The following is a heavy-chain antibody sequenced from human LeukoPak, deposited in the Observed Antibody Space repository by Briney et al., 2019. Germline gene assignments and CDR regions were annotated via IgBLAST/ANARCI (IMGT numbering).Heavy chain of an antibody. CDR1: GYSICSCYY. V-gene: IGHV4-38-2*01. CDR2: IYYSGNT. J-gene: IGHJ4*02. CDR3: ARHEEITFGGVIATTGFDY. Sequence: PSETLSLTCAVCGYSICSCYYWGWIRQPPGTGLGWIGSIYYSGNTYYNPSLESRVTISVDTSKNQFSLKLSSVTAADTAVYYCARHEEITFGGVIATTGFDYWGQGTLVTVSS. D-gene: IGHD3-16*02.